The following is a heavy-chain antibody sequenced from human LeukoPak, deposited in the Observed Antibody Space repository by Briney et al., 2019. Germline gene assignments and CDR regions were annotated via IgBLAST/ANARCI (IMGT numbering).Heavy chain of an antibody. CDR3: ARESSSWYRVTVDY. CDR1: GYTFTSYG. CDR2: ISAYNGNT. Sequence: GASVKVSCKASGYTFTSYGISWVRQAPGQGLAWMGWISAYNGNTNYAQKLQGRVTMTTDTSTSTAYMELRSLRSDDTAVYYCARESSSWYRVTVDYWGQGTLVTVSS. V-gene: IGHV1-18*04. J-gene: IGHJ4*02. D-gene: IGHD6-13*01.